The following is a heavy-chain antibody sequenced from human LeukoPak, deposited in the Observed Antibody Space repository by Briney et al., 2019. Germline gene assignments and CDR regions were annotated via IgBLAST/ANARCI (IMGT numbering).Heavy chain of an antibody. CDR1: GFTFSSYS. V-gene: IGHV3-48*01. CDR3: ATLPERRLFDAFDI. Sequence: PGGSLRPSCAASGFTFSSYSMNWVRQAPGKGLEWVSYISSSSSTIYYADSVKGRFTISRDNAKNSLYLQMNSLRAEDTAVYYCATLPERRLFDAFDIWGQGTMVTVSS. D-gene: IGHD3-22*01. J-gene: IGHJ3*02. CDR2: ISSSSSTI.